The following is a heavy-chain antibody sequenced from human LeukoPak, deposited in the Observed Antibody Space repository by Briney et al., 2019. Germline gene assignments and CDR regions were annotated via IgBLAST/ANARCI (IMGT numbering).Heavy chain of an antibody. CDR2: IDPSDSYT. J-gene: IGHJ4*02. D-gene: IGHD3-22*01. CDR3: ARNYYDSSGYYVYWYN. V-gene: IGHV5-10-1*01. CDR1: GYSFTSYW. Sequence: PGESLKISCKGSGYSFTSYWISWVRQMPGKGLEWMGRIDPSDSYTNYSPSFQGHVTISADKSISTAYLQWSSLKASDTAMYYCARNYYDSSGYYVYWYNWGQGTLVTVSS.